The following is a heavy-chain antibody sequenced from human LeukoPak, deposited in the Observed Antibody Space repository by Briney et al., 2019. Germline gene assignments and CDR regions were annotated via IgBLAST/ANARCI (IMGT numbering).Heavy chain of an antibody. CDR3: ARGYPYDFWSGYYTWFDY. V-gene: IGHV4-34*01. Sequence: SETLSLTCAVYGGSFSGYYWSWIRQPPGKGLEWIGEINHSGSTNYNPSLKSRVTISVDTSENQFSLKLSSVTAADTAVYYCARGYPYDFWSGYYTWFDYWGQGTLVTVSS. J-gene: IGHJ4*02. CDR2: INHSGST. D-gene: IGHD3-3*01. CDR1: GGSFSGYY.